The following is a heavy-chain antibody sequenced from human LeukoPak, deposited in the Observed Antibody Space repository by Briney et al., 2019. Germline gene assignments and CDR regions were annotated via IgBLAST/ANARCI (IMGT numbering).Heavy chain of an antibody. CDR1: GFTFSSYW. J-gene: IGHJ6*03. V-gene: IGHV3-7*01. Sequence: GGSLRLSCAASGFTFSSYWMSWVRQAPGKGLEWVANIKQDGSEKYSVDSVKGRFTISRDNAKNSLYLQMNSLRTEDTAVYYCARDVRGSVTSYFYYYMDVWDKGTTVTVSS. CDR3: ARDVRGSVTSYFYYYMDV. D-gene: IGHD5-18*01. CDR2: IKQDGSEK.